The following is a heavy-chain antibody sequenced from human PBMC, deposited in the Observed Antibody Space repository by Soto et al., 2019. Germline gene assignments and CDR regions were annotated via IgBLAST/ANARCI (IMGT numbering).Heavy chain of an antibody. J-gene: IGHJ5*02. CDR2: ISSLNGNT. Sequence: QVHLVQSETEVKEPGASVTVSCKTSDSTFTGYTINWVRQAPGQGLEWLGWISSLNGNTNYARKYQGRLTMTTNTSATTAYMELRSLRSDDTAVYFCARGTVTSGRWFGPWSQATLVTVSS. D-gene: IGHD4-17*01. V-gene: IGHV1-18*04. CDR3: ARGTVTSGRWFGP. CDR1: DSTFTGYT.